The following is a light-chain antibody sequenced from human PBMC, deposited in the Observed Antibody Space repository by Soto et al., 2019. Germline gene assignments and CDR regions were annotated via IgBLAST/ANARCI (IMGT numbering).Light chain of an antibody. CDR1: QSVSSSY. CDR2: GAS. J-gene: IGKJ2*01. CDR3: QQYGRAPYT. Sequence: EIVLTQSPGTLSLSPGERATLSCRASQSVSSSYLAWYQQKPGQAPRLLIYGASSRATGIPDRFSGSESGTDLTLSINRLEFEDFARYYSQQYGRAPYTFGQGTKLEI. V-gene: IGKV3-20*01.